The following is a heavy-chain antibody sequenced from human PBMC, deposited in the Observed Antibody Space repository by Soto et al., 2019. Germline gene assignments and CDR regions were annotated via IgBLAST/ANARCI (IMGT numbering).Heavy chain of an antibody. CDR2: IYDSGST. J-gene: IGHJ5*01. CDR3: ATETTARFDS. V-gene: IGHV4-30-2*01. CDR1: GGSISSGGYS. D-gene: IGHD1-1*01. Sequence: NPSETLSLTCAVAGGSISSGGYSWSWIRQPPGKGLEWIGYIYDSGSTSYNPSLKSRVTISVDRSKNQFSLRLSSVTAADTAVYFCATETTARFDSWGQGILVTVSS.